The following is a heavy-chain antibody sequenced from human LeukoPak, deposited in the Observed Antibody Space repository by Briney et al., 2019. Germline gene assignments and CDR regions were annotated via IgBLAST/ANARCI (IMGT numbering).Heavy chain of an antibody. CDR2: ISTSSSYI. V-gene: IGHV3-21*01. CDR1: GFTFDDYA. CDR3: VRGQQYYYGMDV. Sequence: GRSLRLSCAASGFTFDDYAMHWVRQAPGKGLEWVSSISTSSSYINYADSVKGRFTISRDNAKNSLHLQVNSLRAEDTAVYYCVRGQQYYYGMDVWGQGTTVTVSS. J-gene: IGHJ6*02.